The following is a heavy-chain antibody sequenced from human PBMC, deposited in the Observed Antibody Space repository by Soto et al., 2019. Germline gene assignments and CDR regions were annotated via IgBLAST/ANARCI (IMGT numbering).Heavy chain of an antibody. D-gene: IGHD6-13*01. CDR2: INAGNGNT. Sequence: GASVKDSCKASGYTFTSYAMHWVRQAPGQRLEWMGWINAGNGNTKYSQKFQGRVTITRDTSASTAYMELSSLRSEDTAVYYCARDLGQQLVLFMDVWGQGTTVTVSS. J-gene: IGHJ6*02. CDR3: ARDLGQQLVLFMDV. CDR1: GYTFTSYA. V-gene: IGHV1-3*01.